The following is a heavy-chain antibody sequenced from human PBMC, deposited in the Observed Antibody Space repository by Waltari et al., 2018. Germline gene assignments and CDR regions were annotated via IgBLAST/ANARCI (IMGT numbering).Heavy chain of an antibody. CDR3: AGSYDILTGYYHYFDY. CDR1: GGTFSSYP. V-gene: IGHV1-69*01. J-gene: IGHJ4*02. D-gene: IGHD3-9*01. CDR2: IIPIFGTA. Sequence: QVQLVQSGAEVKKPGSSVRVSCKASGGTFSSYPISWGRQAPGQGLEWMGGIIPIFGTANYAQKFQGRVTITADESTSTAYMELSSLRSEDTAVYYCAGSYDILTGYYHYFDYWGQGTLVTVSS.